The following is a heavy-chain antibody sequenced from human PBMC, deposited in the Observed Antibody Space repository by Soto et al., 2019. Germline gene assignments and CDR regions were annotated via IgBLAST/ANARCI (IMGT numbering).Heavy chain of an antibody. Sequence: QVQLQQWGAGLLKPSETLSLTCAVYGGSFSGYYWSWIRQPPGKGLEWIGEINHSGSTNYNPSLKSRVTISVDTSKNQFSLKLSSVTAADTAVYYCARGRLDYCTNGVCGLSYYYYYYMDVWGKGTTVTVSS. D-gene: IGHD2-8*01. CDR2: INHSGST. CDR1: GGSFSGYY. J-gene: IGHJ6*03. CDR3: ARGRLDYCTNGVCGLSYYYYYYMDV. V-gene: IGHV4-34*01.